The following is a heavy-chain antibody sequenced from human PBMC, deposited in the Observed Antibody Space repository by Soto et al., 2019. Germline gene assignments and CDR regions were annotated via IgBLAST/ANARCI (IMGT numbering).Heavy chain of an antibody. Sequence: ASVKVSCKASGGTFSSYAISWVRQAPGQGLEWMGGIIPIFGTANYAQKFQGRVTITADESTSTAYMELSSLRSEDTAVYYCARDGHTVTSLYYYYGMDVWGQGTTVTVSS. CDR2: IIPIFGTA. J-gene: IGHJ6*02. CDR1: GGTFSSYA. V-gene: IGHV1-69*13. D-gene: IGHD4-17*01. CDR3: ARDGHTVTSLYYYYGMDV.